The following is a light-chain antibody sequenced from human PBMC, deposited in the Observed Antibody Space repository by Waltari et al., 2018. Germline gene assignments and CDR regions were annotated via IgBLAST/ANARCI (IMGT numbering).Light chain of an antibody. Sequence: QSVVTQPPSASGTPGQRVPISCSGRRSNIGTNYVYWYQQLPGTAPKLLIHRNNRGPSGGPDRCPGSNSGNSAALAISDLLSEDEADYYCAVWDDALSGAVFGGGTKLTVL. CDR2: RNN. V-gene: IGLV1-47*01. J-gene: IGLJ3*02. CDR1: RSNIGTNY. CDR3: AVWDDALSGAV.